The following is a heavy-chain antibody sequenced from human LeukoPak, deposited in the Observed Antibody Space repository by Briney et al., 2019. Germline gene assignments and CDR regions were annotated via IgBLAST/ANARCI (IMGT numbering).Heavy chain of an antibody. CDR3: ARLHYYDSSGTRYYYYGMDV. J-gene: IGHJ6*02. CDR2: IYYSGST. D-gene: IGHD3-22*01. V-gene: IGHV4-59*08. Sequence: PSETLSLTCTVSGGSISSYYWSWIRQPPGKGLEWIGYIYYSGSTNYNPSLKSRVTISVDTSKNQFSLKLSSVTAADTAVYYCARLHYYDSSGTRYYYYGMDVWGQGTTVTVSS. CDR1: GGSISSYY.